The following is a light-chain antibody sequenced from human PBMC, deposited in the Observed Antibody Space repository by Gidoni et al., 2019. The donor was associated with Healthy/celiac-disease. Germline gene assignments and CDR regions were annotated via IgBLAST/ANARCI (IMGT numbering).Light chain of an antibody. CDR2: GAS. V-gene: IGKV3-15*01. CDR3: QQYNNWPLYT. Sequence: IVMTQSPATLSVSPGGRATLSCRASQSVRSNLAWYQQKPGQAPRLLIYGASTRATGIPARFSGSGSGTEFTLTISSLQSEDFAVYYCQQYNNWPLYTFGQGTKLEIK. CDR1: QSVRSN. J-gene: IGKJ2*01.